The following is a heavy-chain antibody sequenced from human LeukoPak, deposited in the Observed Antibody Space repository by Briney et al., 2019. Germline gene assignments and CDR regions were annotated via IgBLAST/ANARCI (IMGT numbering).Heavy chain of an antibody. D-gene: IGHD1-26*01. CDR2: IYYSEST. V-gene: IGHV4-39*01. CDR3: ARQAVGARAHFDY. Sequence: SETLSLTCTVSGGSISSSSYYWGWIRQPPGQGLEWIGSIYYSESTYYNPSLKSRVTISVDTSKNQFSLKLSSGTAADTAVYYCARQAVGARAHFDYWGQGTLVTVSS. CDR1: GGSISSSSYY. J-gene: IGHJ4*02.